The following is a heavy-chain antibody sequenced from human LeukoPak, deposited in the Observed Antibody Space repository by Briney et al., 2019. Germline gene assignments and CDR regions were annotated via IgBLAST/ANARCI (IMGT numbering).Heavy chain of an antibody. CDR1: GFTFSSYG. CDR2: ISSSSSYI. J-gene: IGHJ4*02. Sequence: AGGSLRLSCAASGFTFSSYGMHWVRQAPGKGLEWVSSISSSSSYIYYADSVKGRFTISRYNAKNSLYLQMNSLRAEDTAVYYCARGPGLRFIRFDYWGQGTLVTVSS. CDR3: ARGPGLRFIRFDY. D-gene: IGHD3-3*01. V-gene: IGHV3-21*01.